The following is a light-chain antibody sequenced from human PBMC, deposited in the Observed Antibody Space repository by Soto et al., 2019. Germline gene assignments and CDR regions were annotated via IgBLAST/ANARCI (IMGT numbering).Light chain of an antibody. CDR1: NVGSKS. CDR2: DDS. Sequence: SYELTQPPSVSVATGLTARISCGGDNVGSKSVHWYQKKPGQAPVLVVYDDSDRPSGIPDRFSGSKSGTSATLGITVFQTGDEADYYCGSWDSSLSAYVFGTGTKVTVL. V-gene: IGLV3-21*02. J-gene: IGLJ1*01. CDR3: GSWDSSLSAYV.